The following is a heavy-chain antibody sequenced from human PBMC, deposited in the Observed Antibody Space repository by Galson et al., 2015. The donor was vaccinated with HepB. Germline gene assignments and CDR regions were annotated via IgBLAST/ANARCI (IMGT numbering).Heavy chain of an antibody. CDR1: GYTFTSYG. CDR3: ARAPSSGYFPYFDY. J-gene: IGHJ4*02. CDR2: ISAYNGNT. D-gene: IGHD3-22*01. V-gene: IGHV1-18*01. Sequence: SVKVSCKASGYTFTSYGISWVRQAPGQGLEWMGWISAYNGNTNYAQKLQGRVTMTTDTSTSTAYMELRSLRSDDTAVYYRARAPSSGYFPYFDYWGQGTLVTVSS.